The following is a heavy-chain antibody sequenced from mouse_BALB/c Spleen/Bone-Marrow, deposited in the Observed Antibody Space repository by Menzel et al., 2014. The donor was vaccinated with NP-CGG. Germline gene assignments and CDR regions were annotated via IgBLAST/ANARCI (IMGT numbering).Heavy chain of an antibody. D-gene: IGHD2-1*01. V-gene: IGHV1-80*01. J-gene: IGHJ2*01. CDR1: GYAFSSYW. Sequence: VQLHQPGAELVRPGSSVKISCKASGYAFSSYWMNWVKQRPGQGLEWIGQIYPGDGDTNYSGKFKGKATLTADESSSTAYMQLSSLTSEDSAVYFCAFGNYDFDYWGQGTTLTVSS. CDR3: AFGNYDFDY. CDR2: IYPGDGDT.